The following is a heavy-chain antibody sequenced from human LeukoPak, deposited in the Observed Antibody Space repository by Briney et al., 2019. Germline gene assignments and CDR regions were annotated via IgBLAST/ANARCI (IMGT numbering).Heavy chain of an antibody. V-gene: IGHV5-51*01. CDR3: ARQGNFYGSGSYYYDAFDI. CDR2: IYPGDSDT. Sequence: GESLKISCKGSGYFFPSHWIGWVRQMPGKGLEWMGIIYPGDSDTRYSPSFRGHVTISADKSFSTAYLQWSSLKASDTAIYYCARQGNFYGSGSYYYDAFDIWGLGTMVTVSS. D-gene: IGHD3-10*01. J-gene: IGHJ3*02. CDR1: GYFFPSHW.